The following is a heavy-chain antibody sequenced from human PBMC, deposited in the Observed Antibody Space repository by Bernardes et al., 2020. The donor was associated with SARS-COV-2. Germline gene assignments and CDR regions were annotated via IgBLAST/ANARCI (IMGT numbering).Heavy chain of an antibody. CDR3: ARGLAEPPQGGMDV. CDR2: TYYRSKWYN. D-gene: IGHD6-13*01. J-gene: IGHJ6*02. V-gene: IGHV6-1*01. CDR1: GDSVSDNSAA. Sequence: LSLTCAISGDSVSDNSAAWNWIRQSPSRGLEWLGRTYYRSKWYNDYAVSVKSRITINPDTSKNQFSLQLNSVTPEDTAVYYCARGLAEPPQGGMDVWGQGTTVTVSS.